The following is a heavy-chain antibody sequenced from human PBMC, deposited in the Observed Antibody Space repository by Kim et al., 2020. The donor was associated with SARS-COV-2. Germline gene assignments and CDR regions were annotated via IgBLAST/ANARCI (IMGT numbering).Heavy chain of an antibody. CDR2: ISGTGVTT. Sequence: GGSLRLSCAASGFTFSSHAMSWVRQAPGKGLEWVSAISGTGVTTYYADSVKGRFTISRDNSKNTLYLQMNSLRAEDTAVYCCAKDTYSSDWHYYGMDVWGQGTTGTVSS. CDR3: AKDTYSSDWHYYGMDV. V-gene: IGHV3-23*01. CDR1: GFTFSSHA. D-gene: IGHD6-19*01. J-gene: IGHJ6*02.